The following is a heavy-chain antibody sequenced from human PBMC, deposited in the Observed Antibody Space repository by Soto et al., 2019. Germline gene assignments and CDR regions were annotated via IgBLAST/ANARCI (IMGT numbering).Heavy chain of an antibody. D-gene: IGHD2-2*01. CDR3: ARHYAPFYCSSTSCHYRPNDAFDI. V-gene: IGHV4-59*08. CDR2: IYYSGST. J-gene: IGHJ3*02. Sequence: SETLSLTCTASGGSISSYYWSWIRQPPGKGLEWIGYIYYSGSTNYNPSLKSRVTISVDTSKNQFSLKLSSVTAADTAVYYCARHYAPFYCSSTSCHYRPNDAFDIWGQGTVVIVSS. CDR1: GGSISSYY.